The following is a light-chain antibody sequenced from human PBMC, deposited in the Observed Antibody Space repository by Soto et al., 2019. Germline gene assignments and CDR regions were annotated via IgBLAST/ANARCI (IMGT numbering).Light chain of an antibody. Sequence: DIQMTQSPSPLSASVGDRVTITCQASQEISNFLTWSQQTPGKAPKPVIYDVSTLQTGVPSRFRGSGSGTDFTFTIASFQPEDFGTYFCQQYENLPLTCGGGTTVEIK. CDR3: QQYENLPLT. V-gene: IGKV1-33*01. J-gene: IGKJ4*01. CDR1: QEISNF. CDR2: DVS.